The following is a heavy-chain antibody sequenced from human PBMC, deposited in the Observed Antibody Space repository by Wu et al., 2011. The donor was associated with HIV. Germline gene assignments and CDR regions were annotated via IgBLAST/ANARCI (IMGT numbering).Heavy chain of an antibody. CDR3: ARNRAAASDRYYFEY. V-gene: IGHV1-2*02. J-gene: IGHJ4*02. D-gene: IGHD6-13*01. CDR2: INPNSGET. CDR1: GYTFTGYY. Sequence: QVQLVQSGAEVRKPGASVKISCKASGYTFTGYYFHWVRQAPGQGLEWMGWINPNSGETKSAQKFQGRVTMTRDTSISTAYMELTSLTSDDTAVYYCARNRAAASDRYYFEYWGQGTLVTVSS.